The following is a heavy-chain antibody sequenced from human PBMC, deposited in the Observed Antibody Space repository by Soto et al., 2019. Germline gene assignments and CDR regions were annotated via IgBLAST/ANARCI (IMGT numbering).Heavy chain of an antibody. CDR3: ARGDLVGNPDY. Sequence: GASVKVSCKASGYTFTRLDINWVRQATGQGPEWMGWLSPNSGKSGYAKKFQGRVTMSVNTSISTAYMELSGLISDDTAVYYCARGDLVGNPDYWGQGTLVTVSS. J-gene: IGHJ4*02. D-gene: IGHD1-26*01. CDR2: LSPNSGKS. V-gene: IGHV1-8*01. CDR1: GYTFTRLD.